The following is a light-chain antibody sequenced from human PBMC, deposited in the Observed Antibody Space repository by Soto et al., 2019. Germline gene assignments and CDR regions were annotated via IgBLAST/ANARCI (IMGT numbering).Light chain of an antibody. CDR3: SSFTSSSLDV. CDR1: SSDIGGYNS. CDR2: DVS. Sequence: QSALTQPASVSGSPGQSITVSCTGTSSDIGGYNSVSWYQQHPGKPPKLMIYDVSNRPSGVTNRFSGSKSGNTASLTISGLQAEDEADYYCSSFTSSSLDVFGSGTKLTVL. V-gene: IGLV2-14*01. J-gene: IGLJ1*01.